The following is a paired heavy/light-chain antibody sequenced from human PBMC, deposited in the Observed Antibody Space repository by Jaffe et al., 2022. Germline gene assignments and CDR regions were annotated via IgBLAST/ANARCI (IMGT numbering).Heavy chain of an antibody. V-gene: IGHV3-66*02. D-gene: IGHD4-17*01. J-gene: IGHJ3*01. CDR2: IYSSGST. CDR1: GFSGTSIY. Sequence: EVQVVESGGELVQPGGSLRLSCEISGFSGTSIYMSWVRQGPRKGLEWVSSIYSSGSTYYAASVKGRFTMSRDLSKRTLYLQMNSLTTDDTATYFCVKNYGDHDGFDFWGRGTLVSVSS. CDR3: VKNYGDHDGFDF.
Light chain of an antibody. CDR1: ALPKQY. V-gene: IGLV3-25*03. CDR3: QSSDNTGSYVV. J-gene: IGLJ2*01. CDR2: KDT. Sequence: SYALTQPPSVSVSPGQTARITCSGDALPKQYAYWYQQKSGQVPVVVIYKDTERPSGIPERFSASSSGTIVTLTISGVQAEDEADYYCQSSDNTGSYVVFGGGTKLTVL.